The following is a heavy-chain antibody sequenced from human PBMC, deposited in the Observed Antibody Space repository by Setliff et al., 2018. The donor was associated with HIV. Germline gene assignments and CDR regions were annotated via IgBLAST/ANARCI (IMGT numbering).Heavy chain of an antibody. CDR1: GYSISSGYY. J-gene: IGHJ4*02. Sequence: SETLSLTCAVSGYSISSGYYWGWIRQPPGKGLEWIGHIYHSGSTSYNPSLKSRATISVDTSKNQFSLKLSSVTAADTAVYYCATVSGYYWQYFDYLGPGTLVTVSS. CDR2: IYHSGST. V-gene: IGHV4-38-2*01. CDR3: ATVSGYYWQYFDY. D-gene: IGHD3-22*01.